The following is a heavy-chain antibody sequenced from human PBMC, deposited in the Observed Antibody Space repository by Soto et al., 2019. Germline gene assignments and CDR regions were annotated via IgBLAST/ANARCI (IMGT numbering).Heavy chain of an antibody. J-gene: IGHJ6*03. Sequence: SETLSLTCAVYCGSFSGYYWSWIRQPPGKRLEWIGEINHSGSTNYNPSLKSRVTISVDTSKNQFSLKLSSVTAADTAVYYCARGAPDCSSTSCYAGYDFWSGYYYYYYYMDVWGKGTTVTVSS. CDR3: ARGAPDCSSTSCYAGYDFWSGYYYYYYYMDV. V-gene: IGHV4-34*01. D-gene: IGHD2-2*01. CDR2: INHSGST. CDR1: CGSFSGYY.